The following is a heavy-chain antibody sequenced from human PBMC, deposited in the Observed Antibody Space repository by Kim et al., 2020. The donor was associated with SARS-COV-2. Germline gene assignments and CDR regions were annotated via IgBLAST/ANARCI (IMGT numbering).Heavy chain of an antibody. CDR2: GGST. J-gene: IGHJ6*02. CDR3: ARTRGMDV. Sequence: GGSTTYAQKFKGKVTMTRATSKSTVYKELSSLRFEDTGVYYCARTRGMDVWGQGTTVTVSS. V-gene: IGHV1-46*03.